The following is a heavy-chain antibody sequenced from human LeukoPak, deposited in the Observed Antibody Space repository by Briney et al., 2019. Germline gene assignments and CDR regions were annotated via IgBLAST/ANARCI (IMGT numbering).Heavy chain of an antibody. D-gene: IGHD2-8*01. CDR3: ARSDNGLDI. Sequence: GGSLRLSCAASGFTFSTYTMNWVRQAPGKGLEWVSSIYSSGSYIYYADSVQGRFTISRDNAKNSLYLQMNSLRAEDTAVYYCARSDNGLDIWGQGTMVTVSS. J-gene: IGHJ3*02. V-gene: IGHV3-21*01. CDR1: GFTFSTYT. CDR2: IYSSGSYI.